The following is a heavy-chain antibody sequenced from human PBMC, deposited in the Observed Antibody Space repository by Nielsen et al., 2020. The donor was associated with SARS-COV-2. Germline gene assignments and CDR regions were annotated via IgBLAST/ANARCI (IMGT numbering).Heavy chain of an antibody. J-gene: IGHJ6*02. CDR3: AKAHSGYNYGSYYYYGLDV. CDR2: ISYDVSKK. D-gene: IGHD5-18*01. V-gene: IGHV3-30*18. CDR1: GITFSSYG. Sequence: GESLKISCAASGITFSSYGMHWVRQAPGKGLEWVAVISYDVSKKYYADSVKGRFTISRDNSKSTLYLQMNSLRAEDTAIYYCAKAHSGYNYGSYYYYGLDVWGQGTTVTVSS.